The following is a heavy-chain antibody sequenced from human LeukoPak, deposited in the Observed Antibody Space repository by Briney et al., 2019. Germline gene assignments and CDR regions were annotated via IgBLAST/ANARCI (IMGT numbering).Heavy chain of an antibody. CDR2: IYYTGNT. J-gene: IGHJ4*02. CDR1: GGSISNYY. D-gene: IGHD3-10*01. V-gene: IGHV4-59*01. Sequence: PSETLSLTCTVSGGSISNYYWNWIRQPPGKGLEWIGYIYYTGNTNYNPSLKSRVTISVDTSKNQFSLKLSSVTAADTAVYYCAKSLGGITLIKGSGPFDYWGQGTLVTVSS. CDR3: AKSLGGITLIKGSGPFDY.